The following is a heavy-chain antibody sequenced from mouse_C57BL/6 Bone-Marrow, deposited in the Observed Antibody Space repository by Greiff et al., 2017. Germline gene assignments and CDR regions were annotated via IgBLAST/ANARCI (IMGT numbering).Heavy chain of an antibody. V-gene: IGHV1-50*01. J-gene: IGHJ3*01. D-gene: IGHD2-1*01. Sequence: QVQLKQPGAELVKPGASVKLSCKASGYTFTSYWMQWVKQRPGQGLEWIGEIDPSDSYTNYNQKFKGKATLTVDTSSSTAYMQLSSLTSEDSAVYYCARSRGNPSCFAYWGQGTLVTVSA. CDR1: GYTFTSYW. CDR2: IDPSDSYT. CDR3: ARSRGNPSCFAY.